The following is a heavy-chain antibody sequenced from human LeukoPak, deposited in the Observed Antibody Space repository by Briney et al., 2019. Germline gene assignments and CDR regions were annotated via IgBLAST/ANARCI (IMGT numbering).Heavy chain of an antibody. CDR3: AREQSGTRGWYTVDY. V-gene: IGHV3-23*01. J-gene: IGHJ4*02. CDR1: GFSFSAYA. CDR2: IRGNSERT. D-gene: IGHD6-19*01. Sequence: GGSLRLSCVASGFSFSAYAITWVRQAPGKGMEWVSAIRGNSERTYYADSVRGRFTIYRDNSKDTSYLQISSLRVEDTAVYYCAREQSGTRGWYTVDYWGQGTLVAVSS.